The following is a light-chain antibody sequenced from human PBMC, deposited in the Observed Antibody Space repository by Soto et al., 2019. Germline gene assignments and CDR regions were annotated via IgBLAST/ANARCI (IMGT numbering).Light chain of an antibody. CDR3: QQADTFPLS. CDR2: AAS. Sequence: IQLTQSPSSVSASVGDRVTISCRASQDISSWLAWYQQKPGQAPNLLIYAASTLQRGVPSRFSGSGSGTYFTLMIDSLQPEDSATYYCQQADTFPLSFGGGTKVEVK. J-gene: IGKJ4*01. CDR1: QDISSW. V-gene: IGKV1D-12*01.